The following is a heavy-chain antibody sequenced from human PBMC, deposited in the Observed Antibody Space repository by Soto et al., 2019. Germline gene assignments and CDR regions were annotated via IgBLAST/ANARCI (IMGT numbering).Heavy chain of an antibody. J-gene: IGHJ4*02. CDR3: ERHSHNGGHDY. CDR2: VYYSGST. CDR1: GGSITINNYY. D-gene: IGHD2-8*01. Sequence: QLQLQESGPGLVKPSETLSLTCSVSGGSITINNYYWGWIRQPPGKVLEWIGSVYYSGSTYYSHSLKSRVTISVDTSQNQFSLRLNSVTAADTAVYYCERHSHNGGHDYWGQGTLVTVSS. V-gene: IGHV4-39*01.